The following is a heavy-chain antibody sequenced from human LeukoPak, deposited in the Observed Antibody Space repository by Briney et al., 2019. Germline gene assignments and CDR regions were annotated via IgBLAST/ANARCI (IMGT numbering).Heavy chain of an antibody. CDR1: GFTFSSYW. CDR2: IKQDGSEK. Sequence: GGSLRLSCAAPGFTFSSYWMSWVRQAPGKGLERVANIKQDGSEKYYVDSVKGRFTISRDNAKNSLYLQMNSLRAEDTAVYYCARAKWELLTDYWGQGTLVTVSS. D-gene: IGHD1-26*01. J-gene: IGHJ4*02. CDR3: ARAKWELLTDY. V-gene: IGHV3-7*05.